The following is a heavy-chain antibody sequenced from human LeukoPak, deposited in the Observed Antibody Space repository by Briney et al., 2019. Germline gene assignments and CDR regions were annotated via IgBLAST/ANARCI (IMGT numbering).Heavy chain of an antibody. CDR1: GGSISSGGYY. CDR3: AREGSSWYRWFDP. CDR2: IYYSGST. J-gene: IGHJ5*02. D-gene: IGHD6-13*01. Sequence: KPSETLSLTCTVSGGSISSGGYYWSWIRQHPGKGLEWIGYIYYSGSTYYNPSLKSRVTISVDTSKNQFSLKLSSVTAADTAVYYCAREGSSWYRWFDPWGQGTLVTVSS. V-gene: IGHV4-31*03.